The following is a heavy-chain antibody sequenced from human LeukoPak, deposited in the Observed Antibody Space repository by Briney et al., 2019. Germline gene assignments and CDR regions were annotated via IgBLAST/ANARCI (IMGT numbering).Heavy chain of an antibody. J-gene: IGHJ3*02. V-gene: IGHV3-21*01. CDR2: ISSSSSYI. CDR3: ARGGTYYYGSGSPADI. Sequence: PGGSLRLSCAASGFTFSSYSMNWVRQAPGKGLEWVSSISSSSSYIYYADSVKGRFTISRDNAKNSLYLQMNSLRAEDTAAYYCARGGTYYYGSGSPADIWGQGTMVTVSS. D-gene: IGHD3-10*01. CDR1: GFTFSSYS.